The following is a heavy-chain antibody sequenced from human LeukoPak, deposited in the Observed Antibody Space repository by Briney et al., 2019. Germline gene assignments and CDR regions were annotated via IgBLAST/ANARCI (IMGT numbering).Heavy chain of an antibody. D-gene: IGHD3-22*01. CDR2: IYNSGST. CDR1: GGSISSGDYY. Sequence: PSETLSLTCTVSGGSISSGDYYWSWIRQPPGKGLEWIGYIYNSGSTYYNPSLKSRVTISVDTSKNQFSLKLSSVTAADTAVYYCARSRYYYDSSGYYKTLGYFDYWGQGTLVTVSS. J-gene: IGHJ4*02. CDR3: ARSRYYYDSSGYYKTLGYFDY. V-gene: IGHV4-30-4*01.